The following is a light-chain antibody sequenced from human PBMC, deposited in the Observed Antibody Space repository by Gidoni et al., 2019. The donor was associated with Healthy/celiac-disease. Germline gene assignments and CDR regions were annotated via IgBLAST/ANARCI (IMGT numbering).Light chain of an antibody. CDR2: LGS. Sequence: EIVLTQSPLSLPVTPGEPASISCRSSQSLLHSNEYNYLDWYLQKPGQSPQLLIYLGSNRASGVPDRFSGSGSGTDFTMKISRVEAEDVGVYYCMQALQTPPFTFGPGTKVDIK. J-gene: IGKJ3*01. CDR3: MQALQTPPFT. V-gene: IGKV2-28*01. CDR1: QSLLHSNEYNY.